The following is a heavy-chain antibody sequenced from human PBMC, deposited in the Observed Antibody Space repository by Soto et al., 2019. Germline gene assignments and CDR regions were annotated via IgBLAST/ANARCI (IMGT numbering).Heavy chain of an antibody. V-gene: IGHV4-39*01. J-gene: IGHJ6*02. D-gene: IGHD2-2*01. CDR3: ARRGSTRYYYYGMDV. Sequence: TLSLTCTVSGGSISSSSYYWGWIRQPPGKGLEWIGSIYYSGSTYYNPSLKSRVTISVDTSKNQFSLKLSSVTAADTAVYYCARRGSTRYYYYGMDVWGQGTTVTVSS. CDR2: IYYSGST. CDR1: GGSISSSSYY.